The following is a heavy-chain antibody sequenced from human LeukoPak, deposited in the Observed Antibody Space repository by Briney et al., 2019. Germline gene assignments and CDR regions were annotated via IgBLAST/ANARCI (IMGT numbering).Heavy chain of an antibody. D-gene: IGHD4-11*01. CDR2: IKQDGSEK. CDR3: ARDEGDYSNYGYYYYYMDV. J-gene: IGHJ6*03. V-gene: IGHV3-7*01. CDR1: GFTFSSYW. Sequence: GGSLRLSCAASGFTFSSYWMSWVRQAPGKGLEWVANIKQDGSEKYYVDSVKGRFTISRDNAKNSLYLQMNSLRAEDTAVYYCARDEGDYSNYGYYYYYMDVWGKGTTVTVSS.